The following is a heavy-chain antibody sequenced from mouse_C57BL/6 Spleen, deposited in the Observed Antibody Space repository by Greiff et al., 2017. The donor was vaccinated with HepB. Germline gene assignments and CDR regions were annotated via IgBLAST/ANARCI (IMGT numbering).Heavy chain of an antibody. Sequence: VQLQQSGAELVKPGASVKMSCKASGYTFTSYWITWVKQRPGQGLEWIGDIYPGSGSTNYNEKFKSKATLTVDTSSSTAYMQLSSLTSEDSAVYYCAKRGNWDRGFAYWGQGTLVTVSA. J-gene: IGHJ3*01. CDR3: AKRGNWDRGFAY. CDR1: GYTFTSYW. V-gene: IGHV1-55*01. D-gene: IGHD4-1*01. CDR2: IYPGSGST.